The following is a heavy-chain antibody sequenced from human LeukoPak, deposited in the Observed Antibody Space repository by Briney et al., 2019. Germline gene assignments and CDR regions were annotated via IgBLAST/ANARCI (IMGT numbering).Heavy chain of an antibody. D-gene: IGHD4-17*01. CDR3: ARQRYGDRSFDY. CDR1: GGSISSYY. CDR2: IYYSGST. V-gene: IGHV4-59*08. Sequence: SETLSLTCTVSGGSISSYYWSWIRQPPGKGLEWIGYIYYSGSTNYNPSLKRRVTISVDTSKNQFSLKLSSVTAADTAVYYCARQRYGDRSFDYWGQGTLVTVSS. J-gene: IGHJ4*02.